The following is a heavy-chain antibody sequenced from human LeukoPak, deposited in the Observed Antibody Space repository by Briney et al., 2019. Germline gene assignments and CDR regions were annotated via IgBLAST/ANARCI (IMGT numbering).Heavy chain of an antibody. V-gene: IGHV4-61*02. Sequence: SETLSLTCTVSGGSISSGSYYWSWIRQPAGKGLEWIGRIYTSGSTNYNPSLKSRVTISVDTSKNQFSLKLSSVNAADTAVYYCARDSSSSGLSDYWGQGTLVTVSS. CDR1: GGSISSGSYY. J-gene: IGHJ4*02. CDR3: ARDSSSSGLSDY. D-gene: IGHD6-6*01. CDR2: IYTSGST.